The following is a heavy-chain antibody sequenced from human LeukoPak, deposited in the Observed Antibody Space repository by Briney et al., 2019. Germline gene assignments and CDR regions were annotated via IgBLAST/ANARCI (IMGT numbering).Heavy chain of an antibody. CDR1: GGSISSGDYY. CDR3: ARAGFGELGYFDY. D-gene: IGHD3-10*01. CDR2: IYYSGST. Sequence: SETLSLTCTVSGGSISSGDYYWSWIRQPPGTGLEWIGYIYYSGSTYYNPSLKSRVTISVDTSKNQFSLKLSSVTAADTAVYYCARAGFGELGYFDYWGQGTLVTVSS. V-gene: IGHV4-30-4*01. J-gene: IGHJ4*02.